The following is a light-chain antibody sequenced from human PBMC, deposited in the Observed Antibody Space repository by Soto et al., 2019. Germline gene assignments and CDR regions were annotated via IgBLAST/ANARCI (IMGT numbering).Light chain of an antibody. CDR1: QVITNY. Sequence: DIQMTQSPSSLAASVGDRFTITCRASQVITNYLAWYQQKPGKVPKLLIYAASTLQSGVPSRFSGSGSGTDFTLTISSLQPEDVATYYCQKYNSAPLTFGGGTKVEIK. V-gene: IGKV1-27*01. CDR3: QKYNSAPLT. CDR2: AAS. J-gene: IGKJ4*01.